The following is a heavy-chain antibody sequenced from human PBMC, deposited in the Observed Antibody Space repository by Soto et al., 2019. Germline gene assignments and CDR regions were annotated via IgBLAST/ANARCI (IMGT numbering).Heavy chain of an antibody. CDR3: AKDDCTYYYYGLDV. Sequence: EVQLLESGGGLVQPGGSLRLSCAAAGFIFSTYAMTWVRQAPGKGLEWVSTIRGSGASTYYADSVKGRFTISRDNSKVTLYRQMNSLRAEDTAVYYCAKDDCTYYYYGLDVWGQGTTVTVFS. CDR2: IRGSGAST. J-gene: IGHJ6*02. V-gene: IGHV3-23*01. CDR1: GFIFSTYA. D-gene: IGHD2-8*01.